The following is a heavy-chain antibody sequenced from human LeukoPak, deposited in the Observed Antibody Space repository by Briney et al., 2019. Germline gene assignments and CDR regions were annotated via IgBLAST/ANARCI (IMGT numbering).Heavy chain of an antibody. J-gene: IGHJ4*02. CDR2: IYYSGST. CDR1: GGSISSGGYY. CDR3: ARVRKWLQLGDY. V-gene: IGHV4-31*03. D-gene: IGHD5-24*01. Sequence: SETLFLTCTVSGGSISSGGYYWSWIRQHPGKGLEWIGYIYYSGSTYYNPSLKSRVTISVDTSKNQFSLKLSSVTAADTAVYYCARVRKWLQLGDYWGQGTLVTVSS.